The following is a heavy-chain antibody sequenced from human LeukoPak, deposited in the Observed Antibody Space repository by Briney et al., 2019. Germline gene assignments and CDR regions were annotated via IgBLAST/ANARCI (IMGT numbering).Heavy chain of an antibody. CDR3: ARGPPLTYDGSGYYFFDY. CDR2: INHSGST. CDR1: GGSYSGNF. V-gene: IGHV4-34*01. J-gene: IGHJ4*02. D-gene: IGHD3-22*01. Sequence: SETLSLTCAVYGGSYSGNFWTWIRQPPGKGLEWIGEINHSGSTNYNPSLRSRVTISVDTSKNHFYLKLSSVTAADTAVYYCARGPPLTYDGSGYYFFDYWGQGTLVTVSS.